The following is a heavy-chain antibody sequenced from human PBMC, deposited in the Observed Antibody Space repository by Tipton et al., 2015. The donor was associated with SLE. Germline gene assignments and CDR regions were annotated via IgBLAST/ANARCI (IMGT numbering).Heavy chain of an antibody. D-gene: IGHD6-13*01. CDR2: IKQDGGEK. V-gene: IGHV3-7*01. CDR1: GFTFSSYW. Sequence: GSLRLSCAASGFTFSSYWMSWVRQAPGKGLEWVANIKQDGGEKYYVDSVKGRFTISRDNAKNSLYLQMNSLRAEDTAVYYCARDVGIAAAAHNWFDPWGQGTLVTVSS. CDR3: ARDVGIAAAAHNWFDP. J-gene: IGHJ5*02.